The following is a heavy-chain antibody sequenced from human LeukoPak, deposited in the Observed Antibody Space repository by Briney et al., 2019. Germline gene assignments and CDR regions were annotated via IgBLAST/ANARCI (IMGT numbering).Heavy chain of an antibody. CDR3: ARDREEYYYDSSGFDY. D-gene: IGHD3-22*01. J-gene: IGHJ4*02. V-gene: IGHV3-11*04. CDR2: ISSSGSTI. Sequence: GGSLRLSCAASGFTFSNYGMSWIRQAPGKGLEWVSYISSSGSTIYYADSVKGRFTISRDNAKNSLYLQMNSLRAEDTAVYYCARDREEYYYDSSGFDYWGQGTLVTVSS. CDR1: GFTFSNYG.